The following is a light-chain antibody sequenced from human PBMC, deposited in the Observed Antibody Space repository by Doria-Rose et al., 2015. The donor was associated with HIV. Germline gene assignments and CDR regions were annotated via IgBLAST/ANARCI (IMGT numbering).Light chain of an antibody. J-gene: IGLJ2*01. CDR3: QSYDSGLGAVV. Sequence: QSVLTQPPSVSGAPGQRVTISCTGSSSNIGAGYDVHWYQHLPGTAPKLIIDDNTNRTSGVPDRFSGSKSGTSASLAITGLQAEDEADYYCQSYDSGLGAVVFGGGTKLTVL. CDR2: DNT. CDR1: SSNIGAGYD. V-gene: IGLV1-40*01.